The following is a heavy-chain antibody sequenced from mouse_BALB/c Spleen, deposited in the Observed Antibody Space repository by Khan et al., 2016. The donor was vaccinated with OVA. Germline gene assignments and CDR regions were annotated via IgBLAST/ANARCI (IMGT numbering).Heavy chain of an antibody. CDR2: IWSDGST. CDR3: ARQPYYHYNIMDY. D-gene: IGHD2-10*01. CDR1: GFSLTNYG. V-gene: IGHV2-6-1*01. Sequence: VQLQESGPGLAAPSQSLSITCTISGFSLTNYGVHWVRQPPGKGLEWLVVIWSDGSTNYNSALKSRLTITKDNSQSQVFLKINSLQTDDTAIYFCARQPYYHYNIMDYWGQGTSVTVSS. J-gene: IGHJ4*01.